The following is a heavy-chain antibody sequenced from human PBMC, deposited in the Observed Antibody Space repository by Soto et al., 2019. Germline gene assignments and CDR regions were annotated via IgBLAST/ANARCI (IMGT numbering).Heavy chain of an antibody. D-gene: IGHD3-10*01. V-gene: IGHV1-24*01. Sequence: QVQLVQSGAEVKKPGASVKVSCKVSGYTLTELSMHWVRQAPGKGLEWMGGFDPEDGETIYAQKLQVRGTMTEDTSTDTAYMELSSLRSEDTAVYYCATTAHYYYGSGAVIFDYWGQGTLVTVSS. CDR2: FDPEDGET. CDR1: GYTLTELS. CDR3: ATTAHYYYGSGAVIFDY. J-gene: IGHJ4*02.